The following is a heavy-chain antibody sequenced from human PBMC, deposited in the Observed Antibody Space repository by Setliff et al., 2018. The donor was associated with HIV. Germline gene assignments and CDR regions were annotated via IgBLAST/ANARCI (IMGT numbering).Heavy chain of an antibody. D-gene: IGHD1-26*01. V-gene: IGHV3-23*01. CDR3: VTGRLRATSPFDN. J-gene: IGHJ4*02. CDR2: ISKNSFSI. CDR1: GFTFSSYA. Sequence: PGGSLRLSCAASGFTFSSYAMSWVRQAPGKGLEWVSSISKNSFSIYYTDSVKGRFTVSRDNSRDTLYLQMNSLRAEDTAVYYCVTGRLRATSPFDNWGQGTLVTVSS.